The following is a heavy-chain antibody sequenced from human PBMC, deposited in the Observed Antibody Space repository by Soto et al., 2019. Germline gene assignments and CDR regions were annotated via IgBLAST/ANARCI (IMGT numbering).Heavy chain of an antibody. CDR3: AKENWANPDS. CDR2: IYYSGST. CDR1: GGSLSSYY. J-gene: IGHJ4*02. Sequence: SETLSLTCVVSGGSLSSYYWSWIRQPPGKGLEWIGYIYYSGSTNYNPSLKSRVTISVDTSKNQFSLKLSSVAAADTAVYYCAKENWANPDSWGQGTLVTVSS. V-gene: IGHV4-59*01. D-gene: IGHD7-27*01.